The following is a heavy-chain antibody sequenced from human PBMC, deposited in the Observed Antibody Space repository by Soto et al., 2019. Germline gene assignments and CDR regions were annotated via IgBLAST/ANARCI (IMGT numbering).Heavy chain of an antibody. J-gene: IGHJ4*02. Sequence: QVQLVESGGGVVQPGRSLRLSCAASGFTFSSYGMHWVRQTPGKGQDWVAVISYDGSNKYYADSVKGRFTISRDNSKNMLYLQMNSLRAEDTALYYCAKDQLPPYSSRWYHFDYWGQGTLVTVSS. CDR2: ISYDGSNK. V-gene: IGHV3-30*18. D-gene: IGHD6-13*01. CDR1: GFTFSSYG. CDR3: AKDQLPPYSSRWYHFDY.